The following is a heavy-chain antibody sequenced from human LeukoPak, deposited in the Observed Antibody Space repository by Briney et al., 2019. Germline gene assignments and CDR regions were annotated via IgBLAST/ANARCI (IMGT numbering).Heavy chain of an antibody. J-gene: IGHJ6*03. CDR3: ARGLRRGSSWYRNYYYMDV. CDR1: GYTFTSYD. V-gene: IGHV1-8*01. CDR2: MNPNSGNT. Sequence: GASVKVSCKASGYTFTSYDINWVRQATGQGLEWMGWMNPNSGNTGYAQKFQGRVTMTRNTSISTAYMELSSLRSEDTAVYYCARGLRRGSSWYRNYYYMDVWGKGTTVTISS. D-gene: IGHD6-13*01.